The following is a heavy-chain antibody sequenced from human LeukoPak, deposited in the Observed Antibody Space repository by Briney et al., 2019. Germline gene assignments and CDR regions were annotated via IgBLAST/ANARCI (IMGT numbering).Heavy chain of an antibody. CDR1: GYTFTSYG. D-gene: IGHD3-22*01. CDR2: ISAYNGNT. Sequence: ASVKVSCKASGYTFTSYGISWVRQAPGQGLEWMGWISAYNGNTNYAQKLQGRVTMTTDTSTSTAYMELRSLRSGDTAVYYCARDIPLLFRYYYDSSGYKPFDYWGQGTLVTVSS. CDR3: ARDIPLLFRYYYDSSGYKPFDY. V-gene: IGHV1-18*01. J-gene: IGHJ4*02.